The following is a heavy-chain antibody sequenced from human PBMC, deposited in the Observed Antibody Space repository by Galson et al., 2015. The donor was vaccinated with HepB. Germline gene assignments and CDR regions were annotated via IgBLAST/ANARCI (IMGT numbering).Heavy chain of an antibody. CDR3: ARVYIESNWASGGAFDI. D-gene: IGHD7-27*01. CDR2: IWYDGSNK. J-gene: IGHJ3*02. CDR1: GLTFSSYG. V-gene: IGHV3-33*01. Sequence: SLRLSCAASGLTFSSYGMHWVRQAPGKGLEWVAVIWYDGSNKYYTDSVKGRFTISRDNSKNTLYLQMNSLRDEDTAVYYCARVYIESNWASGGAFDIWGQGTMVTVSS.